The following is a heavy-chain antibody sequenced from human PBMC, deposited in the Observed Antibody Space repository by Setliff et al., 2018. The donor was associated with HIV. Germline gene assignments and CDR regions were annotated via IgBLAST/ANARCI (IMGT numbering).Heavy chain of an antibody. J-gene: IGHJ6*02. CDR2: INHSGST. CDR3: ARRGDFFYYAMDV. Sequence: PSETLSLTCAVYGGSFSGYYWSWIRQPPGKGLEWIGEINHSGSTNYNPSLNSRVTISIDKSKNKFSLKLSSVTAADTAVYYCARRGDFFYYAMDVWGQGTTVTVSS. V-gene: IGHV4-34*01. CDR1: GGSFSGYY.